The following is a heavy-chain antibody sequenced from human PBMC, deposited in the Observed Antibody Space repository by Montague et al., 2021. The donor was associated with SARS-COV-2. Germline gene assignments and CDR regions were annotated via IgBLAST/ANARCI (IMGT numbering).Heavy chain of an antibody. Sequence: CAISGDSVSINSAAWNWIRQSPSRGLEFLGRTYYRSKWYNDYAXXXKXXXTINPDTSKNQFSLQLNSVTAEDTAVYYCARELRRIIMIVDIRGFDYWGQGTLVTVSS. CDR3: ARELRRIIMIVDIRGFDY. D-gene: IGHD3-22*01. V-gene: IGHV6-1*01. CDR1: GDSVSINSAA. J-gene: IGHJ4*02. CDR2: TYYRSKWYN.